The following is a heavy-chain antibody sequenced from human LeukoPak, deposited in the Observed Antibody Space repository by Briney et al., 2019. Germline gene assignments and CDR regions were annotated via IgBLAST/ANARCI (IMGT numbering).Heavy chain of an antibody. D-gene: IGHD3-10*01. CDR3: ARVSLGFGDV. V-gene: IGHV3-21*01. J-gene: IGHJ6*02. CDR2: ITSSSSSI. CDR1: GFTFSIYT. Sequence: PGGSLRLSCVASGFTFSIYTMSWVRQAPGKGLEWVSSITSSSSSIYSADSVKGRLTISRDNAKNSLYLQMNSLRAEDTAVYYCARVSLGFGDVWGQGTTVTVSS.